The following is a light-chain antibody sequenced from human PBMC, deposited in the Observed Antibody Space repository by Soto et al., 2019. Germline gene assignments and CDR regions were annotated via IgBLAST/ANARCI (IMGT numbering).Light chain of an antibody. Sequence: QSVLTQPPSASGTPGQRVAISCSGSRSNIGSNYVYWYQQLPGTAPKFLIYRNDQRPSGVPDRFSGSKSGTSASLAISGLRSEDEATYYCATWDDSHLVFGGGTKLTVL. CDR3: ATWDDSHLV. J-gene: IGLJ2*01. V-gene: IGLV1-47*01. CDR2: RND. CDR1: RSNIGSNY.